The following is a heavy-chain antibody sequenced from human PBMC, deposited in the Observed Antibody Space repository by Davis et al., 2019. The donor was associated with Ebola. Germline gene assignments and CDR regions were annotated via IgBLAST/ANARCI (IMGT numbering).Heavy chain of an antibody. Sequence: MPSETLSLTCTVSGGSISSYSRSWIRQPPGKGLEWIGYIYYSGSTNYNPSLKTGVTISVDTSKNQFPLKLSFVTAADTAVYYCATLFYGDYGVPSVDYWGQGTLVTVSS. D-gene: IGHD4-17*01. J-gene: IGHJ4*02. CDR3: ATLFYGDYGVPSVDY. CDR2: IYYSGST. V-gene: IGHV4-59*01. CDR1: GGSISSYS.